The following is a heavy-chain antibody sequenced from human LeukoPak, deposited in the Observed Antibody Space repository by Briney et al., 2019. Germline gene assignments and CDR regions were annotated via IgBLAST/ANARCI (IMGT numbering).Heavy chain of an antibody. CDR3: ARAGSSGPLSTLPRNFDY. V-gene: IGHV1-18*01. Sequence: ASVKVSCKASGYTFTSCGISWVRQAPGQGLEWMGWISAYNGNTNYAQKLQGRVTMTTDTSTSTAYMELRSLRSDDTAVYYCARAGSSGPLSTLPRNFDYWGQGTLVTVSS. CDR2: ISAYNGNT. D-gene: IGHD3-22*01. J-gene: IGHJ4*02. CDR1: GYTFTSCG.